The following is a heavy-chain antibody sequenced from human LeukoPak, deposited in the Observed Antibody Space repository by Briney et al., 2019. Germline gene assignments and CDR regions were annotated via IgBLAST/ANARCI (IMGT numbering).Heavy chain of an antibody. V-gene: IGHV1-18*01. D-gene: IGHD3-3*01. Sequence: ASVKVSCKASGYTFTSYGISWVRQAPGQGLEWMGWISAYNGNTNYAQKIQGRVTMTAETSTRTAYMEMRSLRSDDTAVYYCARSHYDFGSGPYWYFDLWGRGTLVTVSS. CDR2: ISAYNGNT. J-gene: IGHJ2*01. CDR1: GYTFTSYG. CDR3: ARSHYDFGSGPYWYFDL.